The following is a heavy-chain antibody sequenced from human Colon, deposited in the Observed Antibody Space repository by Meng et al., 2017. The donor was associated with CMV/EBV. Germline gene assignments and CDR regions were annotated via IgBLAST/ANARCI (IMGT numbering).Heavy chain of an antibody. CDR1: GFTFSSYW. V-gene: IGHV3-74*01. Sequence: GESLKISCAASGFTFSSYWMHWVRQAPGKGLVWVSRINSDGSSTSYADSVKGRFTISRDNAKNTLYLQMNSLRAEDTAVYYCARHMTSGEIVLPVGGYNWFDPWGQGTLVTVSS. D-gene: IGHD2-8*01. CDR3: ARHMTSGEIVLPVGGYNWFDP. J-gene: IGHJ5*02. CDR2: INSDGSST.